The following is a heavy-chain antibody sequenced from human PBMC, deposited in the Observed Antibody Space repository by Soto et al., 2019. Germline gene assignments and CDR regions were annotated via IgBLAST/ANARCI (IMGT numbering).Heavy chain of an antibody. CDR2: IRGSGDK. CDR3: AKDRGFGVASATHDS. V-gene: IGHV3-23*01. J-gene: IGHJ4*02. CDR1: GFTFSNYA. D-gene: IGHD3-10*01. Sequence: EIQLLESGGGLVQPGGSLRLSCAASGFTFSNYAITCVRQAPGKGLEWVAGIRGSGDKYYADSVKGRFTISRDNSKNTVYLQMNSLRAEDTAIYFCAKDRGFGVASATHDSWGQGTLVTVSS.